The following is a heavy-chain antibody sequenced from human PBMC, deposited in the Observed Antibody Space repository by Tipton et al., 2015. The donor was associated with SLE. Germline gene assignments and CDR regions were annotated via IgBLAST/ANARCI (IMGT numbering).Heavy chain of an antibody. CDR3: ARGPPPELRFLEWLFGD. CDR2: MYYSGST. Sequence: TLSLTCTVSGGSISSTSYYWAWIRQPPGKGLEWIANMYYSGSTYYNPSLKSRVTITIDTSKNQFSLKLSSVTAADTAVYYCARGPPPELRFLEWLFGDWGQGTLVTVSS. CDR1: GGSISSTSYY. D-gene: IGHD3-3*01. J-gene: IGHJ4*02. V-gene: IGHV4-39*01.